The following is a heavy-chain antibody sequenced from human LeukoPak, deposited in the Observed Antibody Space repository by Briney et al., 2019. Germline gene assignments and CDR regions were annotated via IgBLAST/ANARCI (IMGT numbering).Heavy chain of an antibody. D-gene: IGHD5-18*01. CDR1: GYSFSSYW. Sequence: GESLKISCKDSGYSFSSYWIGWVRQMPGKGLEWMGIIYPGDSDTRYSPSFQGQVTISADKSINTAYLQWSSLKASDTAIYYCARRGEAMDPFDYWGQGTLVTVSS. V-gene: IGHV5-51*01. J-gene: IGHJ4*02. CDR3: ARRGEAMDPFDY. CDR2: IYPGDSDT.